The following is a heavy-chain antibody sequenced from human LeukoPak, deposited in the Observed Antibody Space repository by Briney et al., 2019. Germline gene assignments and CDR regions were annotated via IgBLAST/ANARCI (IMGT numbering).Heavy chain of an antibody. Sequence: SETLSLTCAVYGESFSAYFWNWIRQAPGKPLEYIGEINHRGISHYNPSLKTRVTLSVDTSKNQFSLKLTSVTAADTAVYFCARGSSFDGYCSAGACDAGYYDSWGQGTPVTVSS. V-gene: IGHV4-34*01. D-gene: IGHD2-15*01. CDR1: GESFSAYF. CDR3: ARGSSFDGYCSAGACDAGYYDS. J-gene: IGHJ4*02. CDR2: INHRGIS.